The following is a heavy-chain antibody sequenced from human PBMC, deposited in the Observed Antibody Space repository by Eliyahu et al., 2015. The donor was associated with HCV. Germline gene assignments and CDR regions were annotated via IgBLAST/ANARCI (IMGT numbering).Heavy chain of an antibody. CDR3: AKAISIAAAGTVYFQH. D-gene: IGHD6-13*01. CDR2: ISWNSGSI. CDR1: GFTFDDYA. J-gene: IGHJ1*01. V-gene: IGHV3-9*01. Sequence: EVQLVESGGGLVQPGRSLRLSCXASGFTFDDYAMHWVRQAPGKGLEWVXGISWNSGSIGYADSVKGRFTISRDNAKNSLYLQMNSLRAEDTALYYCAKAISIAAAGTVYFQHWGQGTLVTVSS.